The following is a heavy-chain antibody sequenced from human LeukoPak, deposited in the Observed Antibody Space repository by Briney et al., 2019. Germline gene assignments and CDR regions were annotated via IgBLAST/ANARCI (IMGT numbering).Heavy chain of an antibody. D-gene: IGHD3-10*01. Sequence: GASVKVSCKASGGTFSSYSITWVRQAPGQGLEWMGGIIPIFGTANYAQKFQGRVTITTDESTSTAYMELSSLRSEDTAVYYCASASVRGVSYWGQGTLVTVSS. V-gene: IGHV1-69*05. CDR1: GGTFSSYS. CDR3: ASASVRGVSY. CDR2: IIPIFGTA. J-gene: IGHJ4*02.